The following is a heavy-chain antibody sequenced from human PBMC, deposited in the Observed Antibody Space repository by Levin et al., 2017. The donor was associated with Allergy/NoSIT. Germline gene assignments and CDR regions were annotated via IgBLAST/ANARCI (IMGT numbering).Heavy chain of an antibody. CDR3: ARDYESDSSGWYGWFDP. J-gene: IGHJ5*02. CDR1: GFTFRTYA. Sequence: GGSLRLSCAASGFTFRTYAMHWVRQAPGRGLEWVAIIYNDGNNKYYADSVKGRFTISTDTSKNMLYLQMNSLRAEDTAIYYCARDYESDSSGWYGWFDPWGQGTLVTVSS. V-gene: IGHV3-33*01. D-gene: IGHD6-19*01. CDR2: IYNDGNNK.